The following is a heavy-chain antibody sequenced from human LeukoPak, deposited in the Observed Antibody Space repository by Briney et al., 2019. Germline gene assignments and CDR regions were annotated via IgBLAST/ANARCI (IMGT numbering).Heavy chain of an antibody. CDR1: GYSFTSYW. D-gene: IGHD3-22*01. J-gene: IGHJ6*02. CDR3: ARRPNIYDSTPGYYYGMDV. V-gene: IGHV5-51*01. CDR2: IYPGDSDT. Sequence: GESLKISCKGSGYSFTSYWIGWVRQMPGKGLEWMGIIYPGDSDTRYSPSFQGQVTISADKSISTAYLQWSSLKASDTAMYYCARRPNIYDSTPGYYYGMDVWGQGTTVTVSS.